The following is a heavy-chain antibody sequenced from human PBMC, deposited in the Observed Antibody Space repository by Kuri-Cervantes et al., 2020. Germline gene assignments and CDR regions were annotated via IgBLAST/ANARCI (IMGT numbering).Heavy chain of an antibody. Sequence: GGSLRLSCAASGFTFDDYAMHWVRQAPGKGLEWVAVISYDGSNKYYADSVKGRFTISRDNSKNTLYLQMNSLRAEDTAVYYCARDVGSWYLSSGGFDYWGQGTLVTVSS. CDR2: ISYDGSNK. J-gene: IGHJ4*02. CDR1: GFTFDDYA. D-gene: IGHD6-13*01. CDR3: ARDVGSWYLSSGGFDY. V-gene: IGHV3-30*03.